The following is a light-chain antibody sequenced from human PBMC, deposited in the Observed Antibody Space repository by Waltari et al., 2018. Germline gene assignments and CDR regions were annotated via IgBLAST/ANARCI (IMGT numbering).Light chain of an antibody. CDR3: ASWDDSLNGVV. J-gene: IGLJ2*01. CDR1: SSNIGSNT. V-gene: IGLV1-44*01. CDR2: SNK. Sequence: QSVLTQPPSASGTPGQRVTISCSGSSSNIGSNTVNWYQQLPGTAPKLLIYSNKRRPAGVPDRFSGSKSDTSAALAISGLQSEDEADYYCASWDDSLNGVVFGGGTKLTVL.